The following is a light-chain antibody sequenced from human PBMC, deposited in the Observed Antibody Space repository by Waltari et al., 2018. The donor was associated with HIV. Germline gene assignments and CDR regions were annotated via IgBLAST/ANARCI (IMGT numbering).Light chain of an antibody. Sequence: QSALTQPASVSGSPGQSITISCTGTSSDIGNYNLVSWYQQHPGKAPKLIIYEGIKRPYGVSNRIAVSKSATTAALTISWLQAEDEADYFCSAYGGSSNWLFGGGTKLTVL. CDR3: SAYGGSSNWL. CDR2: EGI. J-gene: IGLJ2*01. CDR1: SSDIGNYNL. V-gene: IGLV2-23*01.